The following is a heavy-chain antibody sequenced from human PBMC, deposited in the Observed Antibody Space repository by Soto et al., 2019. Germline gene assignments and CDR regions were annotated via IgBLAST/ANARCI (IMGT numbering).Heavy chain of an antibody. D-gene: IGHD6-13*01. CDR3: AKDWGRGGSSWYYFDY. V-gene: IGHV3-43D*03. CDR2: ISWDGGST. CDR1: GFTFDDYA. Sequence: GSLRLSCAASGFTFDDYAMHWVRQAPGKGLEWVSLISWDGGSTYYADSVKGRFTISRDNSKNSLYLQMNSLRAEDTALYYCAKDWGRGGSSWYYFDYWGQGTLVTVSS. J-gene: IGHJ4*02.